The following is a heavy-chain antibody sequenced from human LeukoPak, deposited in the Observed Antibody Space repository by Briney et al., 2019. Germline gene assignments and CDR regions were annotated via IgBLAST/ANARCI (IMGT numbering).Heavy chain of an antibody. CDR2: ISSSSSYI. CDR1: GFTFSSYS. J-gene: IGHJ6*02. V-gene: IGHV3-21*01. D-gene: IGHD3-22*01. CDR3: ATSLLRRPYYYGMDV. Sequence: GGSLRLSCAASGFTFSSYSMNWVRQAPGKGLEWVSSISSSSSYIYYADSVKGRFTISRDNAKNSLYLQMNSLRAEDTAVYYCATSLLRRPYYYGMDVRGQGTTVTVSS.